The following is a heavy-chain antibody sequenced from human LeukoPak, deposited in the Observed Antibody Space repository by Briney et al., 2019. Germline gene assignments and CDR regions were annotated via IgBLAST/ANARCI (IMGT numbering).Heavy chain of an antibody. CDR3: ARGASGLNYMDV. J-gene: IGHJ6*03. CDR2: IYYSGST. Sequence: SETLSLTCTVSGGSISSYYWSWIRQPPGQGLEWIGYIYYSGSTNYNPSLKSRVTISVDTSKNQFSLKLSSVTAADTAVYYCARGASGLNYMDVWGKGTTVTVSS. V-gene: IGHV4-59*01. D-gene: IGHD6-19*01. CDR1: GGSISSYY.